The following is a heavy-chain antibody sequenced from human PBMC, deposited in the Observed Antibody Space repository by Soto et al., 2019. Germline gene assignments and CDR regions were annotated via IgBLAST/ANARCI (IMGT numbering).Heavy chain of an antibody. D-gene: IGHD5-12*01. V-gene: IGHV4-39*01. CDR2: IYYSGST. CDR1: GGSISSSSYY. CDR3: ARCPGGSLFDY. Sequence: SETLSLTCTVSGGSISSSSYYWGWIRQPPGKGLEWIGSIYYSGSTYYNPSLKSRVTISVDTSKNQFSLKLSSVTAADTAVYYCARCPGGSLFDYWGQGTLVTVSS. J-gene: IGHJ4*02.